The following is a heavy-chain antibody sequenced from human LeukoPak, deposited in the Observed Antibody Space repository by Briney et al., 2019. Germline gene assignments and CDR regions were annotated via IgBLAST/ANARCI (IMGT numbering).Heavy chain of an antibody. D-gene: IGHD4/OR15-4a*01. CDR3: ARDDYGGSSRALDY. CDR2: INSDGSSP. CDR1: GFTFSSYW. Sequence: GGSLRLSCAASGFTFSSYWVHWVRQAPGKGLVWVSRINSDGSSPSYADSVKGRFTISRDNAKNTLYLQMNSLRTEDTAVYYCARDDYGGSSRALDYWGQGTLVTVSS. V-gene: IGHV3-74*01. J-gene: IGHJ4*02.